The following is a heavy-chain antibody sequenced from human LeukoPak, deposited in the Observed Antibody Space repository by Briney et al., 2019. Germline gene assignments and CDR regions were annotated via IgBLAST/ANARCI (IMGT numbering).Heavy chain of an antibody. Sequence: SETLSLTCIVSGGSISSISSNNYHWGWIRQPPGKGLEWIGSIYYSGSTYYNPSLKSRVTISVDTSKNQFSLKLSSVTAADTALYYCAREMGVVTAHGIDVWGQGTTVTFSS. CDR2: IYYSGST. V-gene: IGHV4-39*02. D-gene: IGHD4-23*01. J-gene: IGHJ6*02. CDR3: AREMGVVTAHGIDV. CDR1: GGSISSISSNNYH.